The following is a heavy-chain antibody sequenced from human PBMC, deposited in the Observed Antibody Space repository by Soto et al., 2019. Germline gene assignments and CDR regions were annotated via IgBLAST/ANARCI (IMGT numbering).Heavy chain of an antibody. V-gene: IGHV3-7*03. D-gene: IGHD6-19*01. J-gene: IGHJ4*02. CDR3: SRYFRGSGRYFFDY. CDR1: GFTFISSF. CDR2: INQDGGGT. Sequence: GGSLRLSCVASGFTFISSFMGWVRQAPGKGLEWVANINQDGGGTYYVDSVEGRFTISRDNAKDSLYLQMNSLRGEDTAVYYCSRYFRGSGRYFFDYWGQGTLVTVSS.